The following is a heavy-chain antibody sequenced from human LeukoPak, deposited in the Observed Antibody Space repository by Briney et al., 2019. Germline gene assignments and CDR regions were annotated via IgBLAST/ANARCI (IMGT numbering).Heavy chain of an antibody. Sequence: GESLKIPCKGSGYSFTSYWIGWVRQLPGKSLQGMGIVYPGDSDTKYSPSFQGQGTISAHKSISTAYLEWSRLKASDTAMYYCARPSYGSGSSPFDRWGQGTLVPVSS. CDR2: VYPGDSDT. CDR1: GYSFTSYW. V-gene: IGHV5-51*01. CDR3: ARPSYGSGSSPFDR. J-gene: IGHJ4*02. D-gene: IGHD3-10*01.